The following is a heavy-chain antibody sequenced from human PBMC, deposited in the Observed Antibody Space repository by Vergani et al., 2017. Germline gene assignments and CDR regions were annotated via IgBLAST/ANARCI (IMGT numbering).Heavy chain of an antibody. Sequence: EVQLVESGGGLVKPGGSLRLSRAASGFTFSNYSMNWVRQAPGKGLEWVSSISTSSSYIYYADSVKGRFTISRDNAKNSLYLQMNSLRAEDTAVYYCARAPPRAGTGASDYWGQGTLVTVSS. V-gene: IGHV3-21*01. J-gene: IGHJ4*02. CDR2: ISTSSSYI. CDR1: GFTFSNYS. CDR3: ARAPPRAGTGASDY. D-gene: IGHD1/OR15-1a*01.